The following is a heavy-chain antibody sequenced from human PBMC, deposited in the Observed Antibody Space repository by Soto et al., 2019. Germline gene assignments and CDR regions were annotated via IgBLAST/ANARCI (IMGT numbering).Heavy chain of an antibody. J-gene: IGHJ4*02. CDR1: GGSISSYY. D-gene: IGHD5-12*01. CDR3: ARHCPDIVTALPRRKAFDF. V-gene: IGHV4-59*08. CDR2: IYYSGST. Sequence: SETLSLTCTVSGGSISSYYWSWIRQPPGKGLEWIGYIYYSGSTNYNPSLKSRVTISVDTSKNQFSLKLSSVTAADTAGYYCARHCPDIVTALPRRKAFDFRGKGTLVTLSS.